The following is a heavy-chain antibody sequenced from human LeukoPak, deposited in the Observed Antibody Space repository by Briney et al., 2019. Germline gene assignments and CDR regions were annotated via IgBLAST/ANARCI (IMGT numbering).Heavy chain of an antibody. CDR1: GFTFSGYI. D-gene: IGHD6-19*01. CDR3: ARDQWLDY. V-gene: IGHV3-48*01. CDR2: IGSSGNTI. Sequence: PGGSLRLSCAASGFTFSGYIMNWVRQAPGKGLEWVSFIGSSGNTIYYADSVKGRFTVSRDNAKNSLYLQMNSLRAEDTAVYYCARDQWLDYWCQGTLVTVSS. J-gene: IGHJ4*02.